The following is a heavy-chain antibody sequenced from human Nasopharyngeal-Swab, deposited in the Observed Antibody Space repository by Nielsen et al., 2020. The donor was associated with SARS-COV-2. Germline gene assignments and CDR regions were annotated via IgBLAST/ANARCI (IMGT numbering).Heavy chain of an antibody. CDR2: IYPSNSQT. CDR3: VRSGDRYSRPYWYFDV. J-gene: IGHJ2*01. CDR1: GYTFTNYW. V-gene: IGHV5-51*01. D-gene: IGHD2-21*02. Sequence: GESLKISCKGSGYTFTNYWIGWVRQTPGKGLEWMAFIYPSNSQTKYSPSFQGQVTVSADNSLTTAYLQWITMETSDTAIYYCVRSGDRYSRPYWYFDVWGRGTLVTVST.